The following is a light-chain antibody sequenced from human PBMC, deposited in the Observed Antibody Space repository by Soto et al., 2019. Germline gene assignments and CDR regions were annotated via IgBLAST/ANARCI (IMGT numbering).Light chain of an antibody. CDR1: QSVSSNY. Sequence: EIVLTQSPGPLSLSPGERATPSCRASQSVSSNYLTWYQQKPGQTPRLLIYGASSRATGIPDRFSGSGSGTDFTLTISRLEPEDFAVYYCHQYGSSPYTFGQGTKLEIK. J-gene: IGKJ2*01. V-gene: IGKV3-20*01. CDR3: HQYGSSPYT. CDR2: GAS.